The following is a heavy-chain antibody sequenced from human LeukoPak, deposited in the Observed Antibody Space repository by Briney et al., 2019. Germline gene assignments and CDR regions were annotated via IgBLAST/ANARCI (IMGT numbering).Heavy chain of an antibody. CDR1: GGSISSFY. J-gene: IGHJ5*02. Sequence: SETLSLTFTVSGGSISSFYWSWIREPPGKGLGWIGYIYDSGSTNYNPSLKSRVTISVDTSKNQFSLKLSSVTAADTAVYYCARVRSTISRWFDPWGQGTLVTVSS. D-gene: IGHD5/OR15-5a*01. CDR2: IYDSGST. CDR3: ARVRSTISRWFDP. V-gene: IGHV4-59*01.